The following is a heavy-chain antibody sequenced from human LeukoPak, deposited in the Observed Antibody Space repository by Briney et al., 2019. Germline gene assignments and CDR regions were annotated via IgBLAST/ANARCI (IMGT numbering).Heavy chain of an antibody. V-gene: IGHV1-2*02. Sequence: SVKVSCKASGYTFTGYYMHWVRQAPGQGLEWMGRINPNCGGTNYAQEFQGRVTMTRDTSISTAYMELSRLRSDDTAVYYCATTGIFGVAKGYFDYWGQGTLVTVSS. CDR1: GYTFTGYY. CDR3: ATTGIFGVAKGYFDY. D-gene: IGHD3-3*01. J-gene: IGHJ4*02. CDR2: INPNCGGT.